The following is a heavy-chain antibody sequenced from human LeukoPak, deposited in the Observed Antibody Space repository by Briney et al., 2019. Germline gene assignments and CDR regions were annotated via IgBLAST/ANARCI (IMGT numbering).Heavy chain of an antibody. Sequence: SVKVSCKASGGTFSSYAISWVRQAPGQGLEWMGGIIPIFGTANYAQKFQGRVTITADESTITAYMELSSLRSEDTAVYYCARSRGDKYYYYYGMDVWGQGTTVTVSS. CDR1: GGTFSSYA. D-gene: IGHD4-17*01. CDR3: ARSRGDKYYYYYGMDV. J-gene: IGHJ6*02. CDR2: IIPIFGTA. V-gene: IGHV1-69*13.